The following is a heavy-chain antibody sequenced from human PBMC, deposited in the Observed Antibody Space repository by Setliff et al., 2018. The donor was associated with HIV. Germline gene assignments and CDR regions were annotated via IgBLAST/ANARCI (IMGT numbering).Heavy chain of an antibody. CDR3: ARDFGASGYSEY. V-gene: IGHV4-4*07. D-gene: IGHD3-22*01. CDR2: IYPTGVT. J-gene: IGHJ4*02. Sequence: SETLSLTCTVSGGSINNYYWTWIRQPAGKGPEWIGRIYPTGVTNYNPSLMSRLTMSVDMSKNQFSLKLSSVTAADTAVYYCARDFGASGYSEYWGQGTLVTVSS. CDR1: GGSINNYY.